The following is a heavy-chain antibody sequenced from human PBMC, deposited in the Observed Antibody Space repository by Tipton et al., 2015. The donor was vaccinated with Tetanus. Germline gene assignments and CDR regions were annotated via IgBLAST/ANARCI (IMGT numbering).Heavy chain of an antibody. CDR3: ARAKFDEGQHYGDLGGSDY. J-gene: IGHJ4*02. D-gene: IGHD4-17*01. V-gene: IGHV4-31*03. Sequence: TLSLTCTVSGGSISTFGYYWSWIRQHPGKGLEWIGYVYYSGVTFSSPSLKSRLSVSVDTSKNLFSLRLDSVTAAVTAVYYCARAKFDEGQHYGDLGGSDYRSQRTLVTGSS. CDR2: VYYSGVT. CDR1: GGSISTFGYY.